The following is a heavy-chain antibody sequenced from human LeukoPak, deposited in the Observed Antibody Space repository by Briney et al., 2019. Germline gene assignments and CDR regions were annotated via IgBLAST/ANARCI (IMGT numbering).Heavy chain of an antibody. D-gene: IGHD2-8*02. V-gene: IGHV3-23*01. CDR3: ARVVDYVELVVVVTGGWFDP. CDR2: IGGSGGHI. Sequence: AGGSLRLSCAASGFNFNNSAMTWVRQAPGKGLEWLSVIGGSGGHIYYTDSVKGRFTISRDTSKNKLYLQMNSLRVEDTAKYYCARVVDYVELVVVVTGGWFDPWGQGTQVTVSS. J-gene: IGHJ5*02. CDR1: GFNFNNSA.